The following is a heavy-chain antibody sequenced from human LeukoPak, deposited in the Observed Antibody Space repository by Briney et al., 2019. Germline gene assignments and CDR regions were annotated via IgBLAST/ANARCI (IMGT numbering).Heavy chain of an antibody. CDR1: ASTFSNDA. CDR3: ARVQGQYDFWSGYRGDFDY. J-gene: IGHJ4*02. V-gene: IGHV3-7*03. CDR2: IKQDGSEK. Sequence: GGSLRLSCAASASTFSNDAIHWVRQAPGKGLEWVANIKQDGSEKYYVDSVKGRFTISRDNAKNSLYLQMNSLRAEDTAVYYCARVQGQYDFWSGYRGDFDYWGQGTLVTVSS. D-gene: IGHD3-3*01.